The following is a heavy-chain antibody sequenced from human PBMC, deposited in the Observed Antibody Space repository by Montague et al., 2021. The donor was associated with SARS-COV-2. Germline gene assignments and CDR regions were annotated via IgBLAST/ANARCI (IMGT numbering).Heavy chain of an antibody. CDR2: IYRDDDK. D-gene: IGHD1-26*01. CDR3: AHRRSIVGGPYLYY. J-gene: IGHJ4*02. V-gene: IGHV2-5*02. CDR1: GFSLSTSGVG. Sequence: PALVTPTQTLTLTCTFSGFSLSTSGVGVGWIRQPPGKALEWLALIYRDDDKRYSPSLKSRLTITKDTSKNQVVLTMTNMDPVDTATYYWAHRRSIVGGPYLYYWGQGTLVTVSS.